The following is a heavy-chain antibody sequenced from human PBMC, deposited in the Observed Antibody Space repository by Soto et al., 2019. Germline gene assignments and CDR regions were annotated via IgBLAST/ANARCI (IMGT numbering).Heavy chain of an antibody. J-gene: IGHJ6*02. Sequence: SETLSLTCAVYGGSFSGYYWSWIRQPPGKGLEWIGEINHSGSTNYNPSLKSRVTISVDTSKNQFSLKLSSVTAADTAVYYCARGDFNYYYYDYGMDVWGQGTTVTVSS. D-gene: IGHD3-3*01. CDR3: ARGDFNYYYYDYGMDV. V-gene: IGHV4-34*01. CDR1: GGSFSGYY. CDR2: INHSGST.